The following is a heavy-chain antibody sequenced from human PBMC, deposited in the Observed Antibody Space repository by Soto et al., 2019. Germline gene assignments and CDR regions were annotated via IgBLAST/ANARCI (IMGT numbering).Heavy chain of an antibody. CDR2: ISSSSSTI. CDR1: GFTFSSYS. V-gene: IGHV3-48*01. CDR3: ARGEFDYYFWSGGYYFDY. D-gene: IGHD3-3*01. J-gene: IGHJ4*02. Sequence: GGSLRLSCAASGFTFSSYSMNWVRQTPGKGLEWVSYISSSSSTIYYADSVKGRFTISRDNAKNSLYLQMNSLRAEDTAVYYCARGEFDYYFWSGGYYFDYWGQGTLVTVSS.